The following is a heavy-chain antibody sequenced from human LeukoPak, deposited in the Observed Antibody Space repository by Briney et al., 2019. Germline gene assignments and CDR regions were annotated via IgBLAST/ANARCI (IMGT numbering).Heavy chain of an antibody. CDR2: IYYSGST. Sequence: GSLRLSCAASGFIFDDYGMSWVRQAPGKGLEWIGYIYYSGSTNYNPSLKSRVTISVDTSKNQFSLKLSSVTAADTAVYYCARDRKWELGFDYWGQGTLVTVSS. J-gene: IGHJ4*02. V-gene: IGHV4-59*01. CDR1: GFIFDDYG. D-gene: IGHD1-26*01. CDR3: ARDRKWELGFDY.